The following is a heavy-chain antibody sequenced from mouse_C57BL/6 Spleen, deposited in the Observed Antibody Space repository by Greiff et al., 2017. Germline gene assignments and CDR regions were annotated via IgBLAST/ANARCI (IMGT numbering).Heavy chain of an antibody. CDR3: ARSETTPGYFDV. V-gene: IGHV1-53*01. Sequence: QVQLQQPGTELVKPGASVKLSCKASGYTFTSYWMHWVKQRPGQGLEWIGNINPSNGGTNYNEKCKSKATLTVDKSSSTAYMQLRSLPSGDSAVYFCARSETTPGYFDVWGTGTTVTVSS. CDR1: GYTFTSYW. D-gene: IGHD1-1*01. J-gene: IGHJ1*03. CDR2: INPSNGGT.